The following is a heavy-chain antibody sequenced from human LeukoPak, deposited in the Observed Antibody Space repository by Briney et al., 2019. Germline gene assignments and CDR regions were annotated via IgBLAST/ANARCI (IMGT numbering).Heavy chain of an antibody. CDR2: IWYDGSNK. J-gene: IGHJ1*01. D-gene: IGHD3-16*01. V-gene: IGHV3-33*06. CDR3: AKRGSAEYFQH. Sequence: GGSLRLSCAASGFTFSGYGMHWVRQAPGKGLEWVAVIWYDGSNKYYADSVKGRFTISRDNSKNTLYLQMNSLRAEDTAVYYCAKRGSAEYFQHWGQGTLVTVSS. CDR1: GFTFSGYG.